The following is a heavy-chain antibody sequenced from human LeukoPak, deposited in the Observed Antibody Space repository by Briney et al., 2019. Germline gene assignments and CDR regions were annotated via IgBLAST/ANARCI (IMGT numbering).Heavy chain of an antibody. V-gene: IGHV3-21*01. Sequence: GGSLRLSCAASGFTFSSYSMNWGRQTPGTGLEWVSSISSSSSYIYYADSVKGRFTISRDNAKNSLFLQMKSLRAEDTAVYYCARDRETSSCFDYWGQGTLVTVSS. CDR1: GFTFSSYS. J-gene: IGHJ4*02. CDR3: ARDRETSSCFDY. CDR2: ISSSSSYI. D-gene: IGHD6-13*01.